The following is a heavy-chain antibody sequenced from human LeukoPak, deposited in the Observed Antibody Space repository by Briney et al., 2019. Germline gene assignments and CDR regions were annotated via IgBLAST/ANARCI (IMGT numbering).Heavy chain of an antibody. V-gene: IGHV3-21*01. CDR2: ISSSSVYI. CDR3: ARDYYYSVDC. CDR1: GFTFSSYN. J-gene: IGHJ4*02. Sequence: GGSLRLSCTASGFTFSSYNMNWVRQAPGKGLEWVSSISSSSVYIYQADSVKGRFSISRDNSKNLLYLQMNSLRAEDTAVYYCARDYYYSVDCGGEGTLVTVSS. D-gene: IGHD3-22*01.